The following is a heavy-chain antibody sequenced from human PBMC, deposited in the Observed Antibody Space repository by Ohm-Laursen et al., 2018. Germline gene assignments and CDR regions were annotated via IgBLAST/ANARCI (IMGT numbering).Heavy chain of an antibody. CDR2: ISWNSGSI. J-gene: IGHJ3*02. V-gene: IGHV3-9*01. D-gene: IGHD3-10*01. CDR3: AKGNLGDAEAFDI. Sequence: RSLRLSCAASGFTFDDYAMHWVRQAPGKGLEWVSGISWNSGSIGYADSVKGRFTISRGNAKNSLYLQMNSLRAEDTALYYCAKGNLGDAEAFDIWGQGTMVTVSS. CDR1: GFTFDDYA.